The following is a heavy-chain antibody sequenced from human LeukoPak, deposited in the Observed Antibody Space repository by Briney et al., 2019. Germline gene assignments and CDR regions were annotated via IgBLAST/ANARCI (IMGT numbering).Heavy chain of an antibody. D-gene: IGHD4-23*01. CDR1: GFTFRSYS. J-gene: IGHJ4*02. CDR2: ISSSSSDM. Sequence: PGGSLRLSCAASGFTFRSYSMNWVRQAPGNGLEWVSAISSSSSDMYYADSVKCRFTISIANAKNSLYLQMTSLRAEDTAVYYCARSEMTTLGYWGQGTLVTVSS. V-gene: IGHV3-21*01. CDR3: ARSEMTTLGY.